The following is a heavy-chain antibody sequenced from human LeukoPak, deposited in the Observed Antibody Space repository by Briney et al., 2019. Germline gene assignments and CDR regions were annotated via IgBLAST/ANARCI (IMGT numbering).Heavy chain of an antibody. V-gene: IGHV1-18*01. J-gene: IGHJ4*02. D-gene: IGHD2-15*01. Sequence: RASVKVSCKASGYTFTSYGISWVRPAPGQGLEWMGWISAYNGNTNYAQKLQGRVTMTTDTSTSTAYMELRSLRSDDTAVYYYARDFGEGYCSGGSCYAFDYWGQGTLVTVSS. CDR3: ARDFGEGYCSGGSCYAFDY. CDR1: GYTFTSYG. CDR2: ISAYNGNT.